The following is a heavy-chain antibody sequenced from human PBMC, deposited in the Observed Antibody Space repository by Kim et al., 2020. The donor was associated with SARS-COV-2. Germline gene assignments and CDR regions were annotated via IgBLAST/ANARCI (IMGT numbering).Heavy chain of an antibody. V-gene: IGHV5-51*01. CDR2: IYPGYSDT. CDR1: GYSFTSYW. Sequence: GESLKISCKGSGYSFTSYWIGWVRQMPGKGLEWMGIIYPGYSDTRYSPSFQGQVTISADKSISTAYLQWSSLKASDTAMYYCALSMIVVGPDYYYMDVWGKGTTVTVSS. CDR3: ALSMIVVGPDYYYMDV. D-gene: IGHD3-22*01. J-gene: IGHJ6*03.